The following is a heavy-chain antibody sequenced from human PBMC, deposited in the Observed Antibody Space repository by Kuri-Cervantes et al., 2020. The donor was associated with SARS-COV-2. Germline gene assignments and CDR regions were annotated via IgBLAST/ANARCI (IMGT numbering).Heavy chain of an antibody. CDR3: ARDGNEETALGY. CDR1: GFTFSSYA. CDR2: ISYDGSNK. J-gene: IGHJ4*01. V-gene: IGHV3-30-3*01. D-gene: IGHD1-14*01. Sequence: GGSLRLSCAASGFTFSSYAMHWVRQAPDKGLEWVAVISYDGSNKYYADSVKGRFTISRDNSKNTLYLQMNSLRAEDTAVYYCARDGNEETALGYWGHGTRVTVSS.